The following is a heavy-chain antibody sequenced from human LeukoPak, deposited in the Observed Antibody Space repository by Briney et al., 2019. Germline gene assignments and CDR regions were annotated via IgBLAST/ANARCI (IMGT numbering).Heavy chain of an antibody. CDR3: ARGSSLDTNAFDI. CDR1: GGSISSSFYY. D-gene: IGHD5-18*01. J-gene: IGHJ3*02. V-gene: IGHV4-39*07. Sequence: SETLSLTCTVSGGSISSSFYYWGWIRQPPGKGLEWIGNIYYSGSTYYNPSLKSRVTISVDTSKNQFSLKLSSVTAADTAVYYCARGSSLDTNAFDIWGQGTMVTASS. CDR2: IYYSGST.